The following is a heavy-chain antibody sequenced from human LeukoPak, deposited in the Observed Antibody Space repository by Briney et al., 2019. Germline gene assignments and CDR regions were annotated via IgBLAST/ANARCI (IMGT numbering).Heavy chain of an antibody. CDR3: AHKGRYSYAPNPLCFDY. CDR1: GFSLSTSGVG. J-gene: IGHJ4*02. V-gene: IGHV2-5*02. CDR2: IYWDDDK. D-gene: IGHD5-18*01. Sequence: SGPTLVNPTQTLTLTCTFSGFSLSTSGVGVGWIRQPPGKALEWLALIYWDDDKRYSPSLKSRLTITKDTSKNQVVLTMTNMDPVDTATYYCAHKGRYSYAPNPLCFDYWGQGTLVTVSS.